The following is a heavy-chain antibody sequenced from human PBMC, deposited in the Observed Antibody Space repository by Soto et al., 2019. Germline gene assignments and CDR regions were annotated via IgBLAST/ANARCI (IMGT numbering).Heavy chain of an antibody. CDR2: TYYRSKWFN. CDR1: GDSVSSNSAA. J-gene: IGHJ4*01. V-gene: IGHV6-1*01. CDR3: ARVVAGVWAFDF. D-gene: IGHD3-16*01. Sequence: SQTLSLTCAISGDSVSSNSAAWNWIRQSPSRGLGWLGRTYYRSKWFNDYAVSVKSRITINADTSKNQLSLQLNSVTPEDTAVYYCARVVAGVWAFDFWGHGTLVTVS.